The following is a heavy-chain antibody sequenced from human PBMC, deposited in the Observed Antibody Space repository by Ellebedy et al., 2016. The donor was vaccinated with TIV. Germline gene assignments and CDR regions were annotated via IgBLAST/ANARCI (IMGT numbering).Heavy chain of an antibody. V-gene: IGHV4-39*07. Sequence: SETLSLXXTVSGGSISSSSYYWGWIRQPPGKGLEWIGSIYYSGSTYYNPSLKSRVTISVDTSKNQFSLKLSSVTAADTAVYYCARDPRRDGYNLSWYFDLWGRGTLVTVSS. CDR3: ARDPRRDGYNLSWYFDL. J-gene: IGHJ2*01. CDR2: IYYSGST. CDR1: GGSISSSSYY. D-gene: IGHD5-24*01.